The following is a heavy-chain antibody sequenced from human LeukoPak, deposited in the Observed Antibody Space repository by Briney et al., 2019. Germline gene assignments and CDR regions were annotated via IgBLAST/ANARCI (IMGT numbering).Heavy chain of an antibody. Sequence: GASVKVSCKASGYTFTSYGISWVRQAPGQGLEWMGWISAYNGNTDYAQKLQGRVTMTTDTSTSTAYMELRSLRSDDTAVYYCARDLWSIYFRGKDSSGYHFDYWGQGTLVTVSS. V-gene: IGHV1-18*01. CDR1: GYTFTSYG. D-gene: IGHD3-22*01. CDR3: ARDLWSIYFRGKDSSGYHFDY. CDR2: ISAYNGNT. J-gene: IGHJ4*02.